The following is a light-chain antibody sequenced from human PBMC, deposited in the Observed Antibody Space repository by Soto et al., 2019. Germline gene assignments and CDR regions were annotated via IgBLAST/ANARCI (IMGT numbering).Light chain of an antibody. CDR3: QQYNNWLRRT. V-gene: IGKV3-15*01. CDR1: QSVSSN. CDR2: GAS. J-gene: IGKJ1*01. Sequence: EIVMTQSPATLSVSPGERATLSCRASQSVSSNLAWYQQKPGQAPRLLIYGASTRATGIPARFSGSGSGTAFTLTISSLQSEDFAVYYCQQYNNWLRRTFGQGTKVEIK.